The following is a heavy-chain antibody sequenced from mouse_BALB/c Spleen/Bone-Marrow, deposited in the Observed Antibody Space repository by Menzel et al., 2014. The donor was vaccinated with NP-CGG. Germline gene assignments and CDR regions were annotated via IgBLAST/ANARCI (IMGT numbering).Heavy chain of an antibody. CDR3: ARNFYGSAYFDF. Sequence: QVQLQQPGPGLVRPGVSVKISCKGSGYKFTDYAMHWVKQSHAKSLEWIGLISTYSGNTHYNQKFKGKATMTVDKSSSTAYMELARLTSEDSAIYYCARNFYGSAYFDFWGQGSTLTVSS. V-gene: IGHV1-67*01. D-gene: IGHD1-1*01. J-gene: IGHJ2*01. CDR2: ISTYSGNT. CDR1: GYKFTDYA.